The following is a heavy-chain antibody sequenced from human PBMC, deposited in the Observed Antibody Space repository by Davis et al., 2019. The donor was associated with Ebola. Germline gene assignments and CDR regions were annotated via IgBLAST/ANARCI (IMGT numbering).Heavy chain of an antibody. CDR2: ISSSSSYI. D-gene: IGHD3-3*01. CDR3: ARDCGSYYDFWSGYYCYYGMDV. Sequence: GESLKISCAASGFTFSSYSMNWVRQAPGKGLEWVSSISSSSSYIYYADSVKGRFTISRDNAKNSLYLQMNSLRAEDTAVYYCARDCGSYYDFWSGYYCYYGMDVWGQGTTVTVSS. V-gene: IGHV3-21*01. CDR1: GFTFSSYS. J-gene: IGHJ6*02.